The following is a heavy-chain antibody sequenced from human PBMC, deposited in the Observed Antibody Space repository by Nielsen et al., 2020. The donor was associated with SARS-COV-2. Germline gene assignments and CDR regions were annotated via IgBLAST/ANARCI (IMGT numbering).Heavy chain of an antibody. CDR2: IKQDGSEK. V-gene: IGHV3-7*03. J-gene: IGHJ4*02. Sequence: GESLKISCAASGFTFSNAWMSWVRQAPGKGLEWVANIKQDGSEKYYVDSVKGRFTISRDNAKNSLYLQMNSLRAEDTAVYYCAREEQHPSQNWGQGTLVTVSS. D-gene: IGHD6-13*01. CDR1: GFTFSNAW. CDR3: AREEQHPSQN.